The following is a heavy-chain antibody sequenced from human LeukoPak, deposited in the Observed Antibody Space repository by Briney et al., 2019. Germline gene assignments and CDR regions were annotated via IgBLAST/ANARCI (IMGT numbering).Heavy chain of an antibody. CDR1: GGSFSGYY. CDR2: INHSGST. D-gene: IGHD3-16*01. CDR3: ARVSNLRRIDY. Sequence: SETLSLTCAVYGGSFSGYYWSWIRQPPGKGLEWIGEINHSGSTNYNPSLKSRVTISVDTSKNQFSLKLSSVTAADTAVYYCARVSNLRRIDYWGQGTLATVSS. V-gene: IGHV4-34*01. J-gene: IGHJ4*02.